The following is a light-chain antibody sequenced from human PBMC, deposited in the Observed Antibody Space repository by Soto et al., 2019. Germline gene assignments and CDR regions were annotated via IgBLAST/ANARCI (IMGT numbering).Light chain of an antibody. J-gene: IGKJ2*03. CDR2: KAS. CDR1: QRINIW. Sequence: DIQMTQFPSTLSESVGDRVNITCRASQRINIWLAWYQQKPGKAPNLLIYKASNLQSGVTSRFSGSGSGTEFTLTISSLQPDDFSTYYCQQYNSYPYSFVQGTKLEIK. V-gene: IGKV1-5*03. CDR3: QQYNSYPYS.